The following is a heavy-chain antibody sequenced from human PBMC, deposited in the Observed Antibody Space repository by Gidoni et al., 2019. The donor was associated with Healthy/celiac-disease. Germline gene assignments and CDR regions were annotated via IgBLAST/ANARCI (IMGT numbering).Heavy chain of an antibody. CDR1: GFTFSSYS. Sequence: EVQLVESGGGLVKPGGSLRLSCAASGFTFSSYSMNWVRQAPGKGLEWVSSISSSSSYIYYADAVKGRFTISRDNAKNSLYLQMNSLRAEDTAVYYCARDYYYDSSGYYYVNPFDYWGQGTLVTVSS. CDR3: ARDYYYDSSGYYYVNPFDY. D-gene: IGHD3-22*01. CDR2: ISSSSSYI. V-gene: IGHV3-21*01. J-gene: IGHJ4*02.